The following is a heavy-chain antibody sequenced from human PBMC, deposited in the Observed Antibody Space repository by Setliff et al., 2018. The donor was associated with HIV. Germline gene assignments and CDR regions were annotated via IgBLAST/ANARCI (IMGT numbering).Heavy chain of an antibody. J-gene: IGHJ6*02. CDR3: ARERGGGYNYGRGMDV. Sequence: NPSETLSLTCTVSGGSISSSSYYWGCIRQPPGMGLEWIGSIYYSGSIYYNPSLKSRVTISVDTSKNQFSLKLSSVTAADTAVYYCARERGGGYNYGRGMDVWGQGTTVTVS. V-gene: IGHV4-39*07. CDR1: GGSISSSSYY. CDR2: IYYSGSI. D-gene: IGHD5-18*01.